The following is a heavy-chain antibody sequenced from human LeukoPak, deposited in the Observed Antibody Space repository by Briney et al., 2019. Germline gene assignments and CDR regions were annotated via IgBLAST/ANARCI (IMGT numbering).Heavy chain of an antibody. CDR3: TRDGYSSTWYVFDF. Sequence: SQTLSLACAISGDSVSSNSAAWNWIRQSPSRGLEWLGRTYYRSKWYNDYAVSVKSRITINPDTSKNQFSLQLNSVTPEDTAVYYCTRDGYSSTWYVFDFWGQGTLVTVSS. D-gene: IGHD6-13*01. CDR2: TYYRSKWYN. CDR1: GDSVSSNSAA. V-gene: IGHV6-1*01. J-gene: IGHJ4*02.